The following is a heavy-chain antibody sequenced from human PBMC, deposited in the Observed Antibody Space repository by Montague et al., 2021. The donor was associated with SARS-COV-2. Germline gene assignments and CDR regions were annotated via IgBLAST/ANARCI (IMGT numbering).Heavy chain of an antibody. Sequence: SLRLSCAASGFTFRSYWMHWVRQAPGKGLVWVSRINSDGSSTGYADSVKGRFTISRDNAKNTLYLQMNSLRAEDTAVYYCARSIGDFWSGYEDYYSAMGVWGQGTLVTVSS. V-gene: IGHV3-74*01. CDR2: INSDGSST. CDR3: ARSIGDFWSGYEDYYSAMGV. J-gene: IGHJ6*02. D-gene: IGHD3-3*01. CDR1: GFTFRSYW.